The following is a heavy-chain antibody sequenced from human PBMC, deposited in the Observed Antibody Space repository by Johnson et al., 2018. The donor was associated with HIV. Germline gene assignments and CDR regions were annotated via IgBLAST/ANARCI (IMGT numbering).Heavy chain of an antibody. D-gene: IGHD5-24*01. CDR2: ISYDGTNR. V-gene: IGHV3-30*14. J-gene: IGHJ3*02. CDR3: ARACRDGYTCDVFDI. Sequence: QVQLVESGGGLVQPGGSLRLSCAASKLTFSSYAMHWVRQAPGKGLEWVAVISYDGTNRYYADSVKGRFTISRHNSKNTLYLQMNSLRAEDTAVYYCARACRDGYTCDVFDIWGQGTMVTVSS. CDR1: KLTFSSYA.